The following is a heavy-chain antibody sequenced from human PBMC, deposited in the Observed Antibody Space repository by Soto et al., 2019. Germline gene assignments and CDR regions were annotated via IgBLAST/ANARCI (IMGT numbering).Heavy chain of an antibody. Sequence: EVQLVESGGGLVQPGGSLRLSCAASGFTFSSYWMHWVGQAPGRGLGWVSRINSDGSSTSYADSVKGRFTISRDNAKNTLYLQMNSLRAEDTAVYYCATGGRLGESPRFGYWGQGTLVTVSS. CDR2: INSDGSST. D-gene: IGHD3-16*01. V-gene: IGHV3-74*01. CDR1: GFTFSSYW. J-gene: IGHJ4*02. CDR3: ATGGRLGESPRFGY.